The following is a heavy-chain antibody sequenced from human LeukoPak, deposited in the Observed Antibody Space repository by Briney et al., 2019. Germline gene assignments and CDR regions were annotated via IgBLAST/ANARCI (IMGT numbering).Heavy chain of an antibody. V-gene: IGHV5-51*01. J-gene: IGHJ4*02. D-gene: IGHD3-10*01. CDR1: GYRFTSYW. CDR2: IYPGDSDT. Sequence: KLSCKGSGYRFTSYWIGWVRQMPGKGLEWMGIIYPGDSDTRYSPSFQGQVTISADKSISTAYLQWSSLKASDTAMYYCARRSPYGSGTYYNLDYWGQGTLVTVSS. CDR3: ARRSPYGSGTYYNLDY.